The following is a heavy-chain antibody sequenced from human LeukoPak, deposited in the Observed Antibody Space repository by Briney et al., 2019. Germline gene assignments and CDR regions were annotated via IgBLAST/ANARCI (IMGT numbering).Heavy chain of an antibody. V-gene: IGHV4-30-4*08. Sequence: SETLSLTXTVSGGSISSGDYYWSWIRQPPGKGLEWIGYIYYSGSTYYNPSLKSRVTISVDTSKNQFSLKLSSVTAADTAVYYCARDCSSTSCFCSWGQGTLVTVSS. D-gene: IGHD2-2*01. J-gene: IGHJ4*02. CDR2: IYYSGST. CDR3: ARDCSSTSCFCS. CDR1: GGSISSGDYY.